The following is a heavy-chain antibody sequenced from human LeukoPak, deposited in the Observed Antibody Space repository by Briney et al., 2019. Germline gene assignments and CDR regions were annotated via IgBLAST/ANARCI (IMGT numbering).Heavy chain of an antibody. Sequence: KASETLSLTCAVYGGSFSGYYWSWIRQPPGKGLEWIGEINHSGSTNYNPSLKSRVTISVDTSKNQFSLKLSSVTAADTAVYYCARGRGSGWYYFDYWGQGTLVTVSS. D-gene: IGHD6-19*01. CDR2: INHSGST. V-gene: IGHV4-34*01. CDR1: GGSFSGYY. J-gene: IGHJ4*02. CDR3: ARGRGSGWYYFDY.